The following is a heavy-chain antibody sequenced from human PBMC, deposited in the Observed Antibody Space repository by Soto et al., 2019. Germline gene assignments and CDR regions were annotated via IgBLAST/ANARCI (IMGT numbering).Heavy chain of an antibody. CDR2: INQDGSAN. CDR3: GRGFGGTH. J-gene: IGHJ4*02. D-gene: IGHD2-15*01. Sequence: EVQLVESGGGLVQPGGSLRLSCAASGFTFNNYYMVWVRQAPGRGLEWVANINQDGSANYYVDSVKGRFTISGDNAKSSLYLQINSLRAEDTATYYCGRGFGGTHWGQGSLVTVSS. V-gene: IGHV3-7*05. CDR1: GFTFNNYY.